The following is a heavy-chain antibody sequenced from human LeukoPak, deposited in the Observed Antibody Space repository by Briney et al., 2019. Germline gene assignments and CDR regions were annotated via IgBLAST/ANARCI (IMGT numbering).Heavy chain of an antibody. Sequence: SETLSLTCAVYGGSFSGYYWSWIRQPPGKGLGWIGEINHSGSTNYNPSLKSRVTISVDTSKNQFSLKLSSVTAADTAVYYCARERLVRGVMTYYYYGMDVWGQGTTVTVSS. CDR2: INHSGST. D-gene: IGHD3-10*01. J-gene: IGHJ6*02. V-gene: IGHV4-34*01. CDR1: GGSFSGYY. CDR3: ARERLVRGVMTYYYYGMDV.